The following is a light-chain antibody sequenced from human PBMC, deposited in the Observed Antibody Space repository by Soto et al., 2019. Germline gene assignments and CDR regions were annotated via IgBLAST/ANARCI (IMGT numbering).Light chain of an antibody. V-gene: IGLV7-43*01. CDR3: LLYFGDAQI. CDR2: STD. CDR1: TGAVTSGSY. J-gene: IGLJ2*01. Sequence: QTVVTQEPSLTVSPGGTVTLTCGSNTGAVTSGSYPNWLQQKPGQAPRALIYSTDNRHSWTPARFSGSLLGDKAALTLSDVQPEDEADYYCLLYFGDAQIFGGGTKVTVL.